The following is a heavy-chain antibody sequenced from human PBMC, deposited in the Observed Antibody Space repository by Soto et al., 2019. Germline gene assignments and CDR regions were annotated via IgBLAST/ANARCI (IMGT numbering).Heavy chain of an antibody. J-gene: IGHJ5*02. CDR1: GYTFTNYA. CDR3: ARDLLPRYYGSGLNWFDP. CDR2: INAGNGNT. D-gene: IGHD3-10*01. Sequence: WKASGYTFTNYAAHWVRQAPGQRLEWMGWINAGNGNTKYSQKFQGRVTITRDTSASTAYMELSSLRSEDTAVYYCARDLLPRYYGSGLNWFDPWGQGTLVTVSS. V-gene: IGHV1-3*01.